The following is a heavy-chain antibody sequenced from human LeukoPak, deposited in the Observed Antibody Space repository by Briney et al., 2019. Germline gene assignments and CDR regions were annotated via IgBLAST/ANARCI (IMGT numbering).Heavy chain of an antibody. V-gene: IGHV4-59*01. D-gene: IGHD5-12*01. CDR1: GGSISSYY. J-gene: IGHJ3*02. CDR3: ARVLRATIDAFDI. Sequence: SETLSLTCTVSGGSISSYYWSWIRQPPGKGLEWIGYIYYSGSTNYNPSLKSRVTISVDTSKNQFYLKLSSVTAADTAVYYCARVLRATIDAFDIWGQGTMVTVSS. CDR2: IYYSGST.